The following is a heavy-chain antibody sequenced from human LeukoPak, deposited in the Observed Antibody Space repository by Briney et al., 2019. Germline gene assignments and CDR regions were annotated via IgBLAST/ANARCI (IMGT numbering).Heavy chain of an antibody. CDR1: GGSISSSSYY. CDR3: ARQALRYFDWSPYYFDY. CDR2: IYYSGST. V-gene: IGHV4-39*01. Sequence: SETLFLACTVSGGSISSSSYYWGWIRQPPGKGLEWIGSIYYSGSTYYNPSLKSRVTISVDTSKNQFSLKLSSVTAADTAVYYCARQALRYFDWSPYYFDYWGQGTLVTVSS. J-gene: IGHJ4*02. D-gene: IGHD3-9*01.